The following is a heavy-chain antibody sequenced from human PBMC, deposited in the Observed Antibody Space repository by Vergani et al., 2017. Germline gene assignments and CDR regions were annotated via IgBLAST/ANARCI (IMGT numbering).Heavy chain of an antibody. CDR3: ARDHYDSSGYYY. CDR1: GGTFSSYT. V-gene: IGHV1-69*04. Sequence: QVKLVHSGAEVKKPGSSVKVSCKASGGTFSSYTISWVRQAPGQGLEWMGRIIPILGIANYAQKFQGRVTITADKSTSTAYMELSSLRSEDTAVYYCARDHYDSSGYYYWGQGTLVTLSS. J-gene: IGHJ4*02. D-gene: IGHD3-22*01. CDR2: IIPILGIA.